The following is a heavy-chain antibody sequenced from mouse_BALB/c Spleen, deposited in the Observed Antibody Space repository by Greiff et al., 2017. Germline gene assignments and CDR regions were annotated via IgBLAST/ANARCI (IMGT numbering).Heavy chain of an antibody. Sequence: EVQLVESGPSLVKPSQTLSLTCSVTGDSITSGYWNWIRKFPGNKLEYMGYISYSGSTYYNPSLKSRISITRDTSKNQYYLQLNSVTTEDTATYYCARKGDGYYRWYFDVWGAGTTVTVSS. D-gene: IGHD2-3*01. CDR1: GDSITSGY. CDR2: ISYSGST. V-gene: IGHV3-8*02. J-gene: IGHJ1*01. CDR3: ARKGDGYYRWYFDV.